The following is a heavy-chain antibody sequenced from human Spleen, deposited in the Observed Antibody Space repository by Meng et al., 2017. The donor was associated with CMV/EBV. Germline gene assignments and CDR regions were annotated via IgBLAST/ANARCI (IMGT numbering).Heavy chain of an antibody. Sequence: SETLSLTCAVYGGSFSDYYWSWIRQPPGKGLEWIGEIHHSGSTNYNPSLKSRVTISVDTSNNQFSLKVTSVTAADTAVYYCASSVVVIAYDAFDIWGQGTMVTVSS. CDR2: IHHSGST. CDR1: GGSFSDYY. J-gene: IGHJ3*02. D-gene: IGHD2-21*01. CDR3: ASSVVVIAYDAFDI. V-gene: IGHV4-34*01.